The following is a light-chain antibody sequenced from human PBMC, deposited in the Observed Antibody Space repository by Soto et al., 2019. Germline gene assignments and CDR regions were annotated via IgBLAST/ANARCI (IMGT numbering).Light chain of an antibody. CDR3: QQYNSYSLT. J-gene: IGKJ3*01. V-gene: IGKV1-5*03. CDR2: KAS. CDR1: QSISSW. Sequence: DIQMTQSPSTLSASVGDRVTITCRASQSISSWLAWYQQKPGKAPKLLIYKASNLESGVPSRFSGSGSGTEFTLTISSLQPDDFATYYCQQYNSYSLTFGPGTKEDIK.